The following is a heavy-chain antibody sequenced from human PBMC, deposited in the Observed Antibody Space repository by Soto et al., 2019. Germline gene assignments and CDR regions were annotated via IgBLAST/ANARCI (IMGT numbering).Heavy chain of an antibody. CDR2: IYYSGST. V-gene: IGHV4-61*01. CDR1: GGSVSSGSYY. CDR3: ASSTLDYSNFVDY. D-gene: IGHD4-4*01. J-gene: IGHJ4*02. Sequence: QVQLQESGPGLVKPSETLSLTCTVSGGSVSSGSYYWSWIRQPPGKGLEWIGYIYYSGSTNYNPSRKSRVTISVDTSKNQFSLKLSSVTAADTAVYYCASSTLDYSNFVDYWGQGTLVTVSS.